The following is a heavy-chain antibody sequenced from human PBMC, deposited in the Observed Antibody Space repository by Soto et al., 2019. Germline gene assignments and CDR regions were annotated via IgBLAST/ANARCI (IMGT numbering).Heavy chain of an antibody. CDR2: ISSSGSTI. Sequence: GGSLRLSCAASGFTFSDYDMSWIRQAPGKGLEWVSYISSSGSTIYYADSVKGRFTIYRDNAKNSLYLQMNSLRAEDTAVYYCAKVVLGDYGMDVWGQGATVTVSS. J-gene: IGHJ6*02. V-gene: IGHV3-11*01. D-gene: IGHD3-3*02. CDR1: GFTFSDYD. CDR3: AKVVLGDYGMDV.